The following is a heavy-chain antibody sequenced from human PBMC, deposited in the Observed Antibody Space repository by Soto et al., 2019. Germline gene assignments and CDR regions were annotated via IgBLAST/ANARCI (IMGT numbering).Heavy chain of an antibody. J-gene: IGHJ4*02. Sequence: GGSLRLSCAASGFTFSRYWMSWVRQAPGKGLEWVANINQDGSEKYYVDSVKGRFTISRDSAKDSLYLQMNSLRAEDTAVYYCGRLMNGGATDYWGQGTLVTVSS. CDR3: GRLMNGGATDY. CDR2: INQDGSEK. D-gene: IGHD1-26*01. CDR1: GFTFSRYW. V-gene: IGHV3-7*03.